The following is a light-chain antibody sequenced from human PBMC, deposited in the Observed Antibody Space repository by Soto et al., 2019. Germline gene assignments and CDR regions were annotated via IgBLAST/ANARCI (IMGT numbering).Light chain of an antibody. CDR1: NGDISNYDF. CDR2: DVN. CDR3: TSYTDTSVYV. J-gene: IGLJ1*01. Sequence: QSALTQPRSVSGSPGQSVTIYCTGANGDISNYDFVSWFQQHPGKAPKVMIYDVNKRPSGVSSRFSASKSGNTASLTISGLQAEDEADYYCTSYTDTSVYVFGTGTKLTVL. V-gene: IGLV2-14*03.